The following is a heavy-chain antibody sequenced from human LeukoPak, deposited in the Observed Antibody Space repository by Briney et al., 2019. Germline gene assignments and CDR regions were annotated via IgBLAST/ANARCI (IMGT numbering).Heavy chain of an antibody. V-gene: IGHV1-18*01. D-gene: IGHD1-1*01. J-gene: IGHJ6*02. CDR2: ISAYNGNT. CDR3: ARDSPLYNWNDVASYYYYGMDV. CDR1: GGTFSSYA. Sequence: ASVNVSCKASGGTFSSYAISWVRQAPGQGLEWMGWISAYNGNTNYAQKLQGRVTMTTDTSTSTAYMELRSLRSDDTAVYYCARDSPLYNWNDVASYYYYGMDVWGQGTTVTVSS.